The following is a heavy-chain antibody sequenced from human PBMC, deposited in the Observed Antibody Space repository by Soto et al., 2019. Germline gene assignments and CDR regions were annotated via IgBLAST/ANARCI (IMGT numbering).Heavy chain of an antibody. V-gene: IGHV1-24*01. D-gene: IGHD6-19*01. J-gene: IGHJ4*02. CDR1: GYTFTSYY. CDR3: ATASGYSSGWDFDY. Sequence: ASVKVSCKASGYTFTSYYMHWVRQAPGQGLEWMGGFDPDDGETIYAQKFQGRVTMTEGTSTDTAYMELSSLRSEDTAVYYCATASGYSSGWDFDYWGQGTLVTVSS. CDR2: FDPDDGET.